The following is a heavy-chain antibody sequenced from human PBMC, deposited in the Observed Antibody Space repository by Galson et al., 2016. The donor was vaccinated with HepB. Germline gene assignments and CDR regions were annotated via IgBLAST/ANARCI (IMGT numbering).Heavy chain of an antibody. CDR1: GGTYGTYT. Sequence: SVKVSCKASGGTYGTYTINWLRQAPGKGPEWMGRIVPIANLANYAQSFQGRLTITADTSTTTAYMELNSLKSEDTAIYYCANSLVQTASRLDTWGQGTLVTVSS. J-gene: IGHJ5*01. D-gene: IGHD1-1*01. CDR2: IVPIANLA. V-gene: IGHV1-69*02. CDR3: ANSLVQTASRLDT.